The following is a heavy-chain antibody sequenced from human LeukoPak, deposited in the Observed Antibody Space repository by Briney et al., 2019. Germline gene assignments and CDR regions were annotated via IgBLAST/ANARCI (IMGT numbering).Heavy chain of an antibody. J-gene: IGHJ6*03. CDR2: IIPIFGTA. V-gene: IGHV1-69*13. CDR1: GGTFSSYA. D-gene: IGHD1-26*01. CDR3: ARGPLYSGSYSVYYYYMDV. Sequence: ASVKVSCKASGGTFSSYAISWVRQAPGQGLEWMGGIIPIFGTANYAQKFQGRVTITADEFTSTAYMELSSLRSEDTAVYYCARGPLYSGSYSVYYYYMDVWGKGTTVTISS.